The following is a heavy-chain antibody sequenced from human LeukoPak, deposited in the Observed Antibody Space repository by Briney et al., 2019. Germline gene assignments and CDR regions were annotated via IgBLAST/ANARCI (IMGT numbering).Heavy chain of an antibody. CDR3: ARVLTPYYDFWSGYYGAFDI. D-gene: IGHD3-3*01. V-gene: IGHV1-69*05. CDR2: IIPIFGTA. Sequence: SVKVSCKASGGTFSSYAISWVRQAPGQGLEWMGRIIPIFGTANYAQKFQGRVTITTDESTSTAYMELSSLRSEDTAVYYCARVLTPYYDFWSGYYGAFDIWGQGTMVTVSS. CDR1: GGTFSSYA. J-gene: IGHJ3*02.